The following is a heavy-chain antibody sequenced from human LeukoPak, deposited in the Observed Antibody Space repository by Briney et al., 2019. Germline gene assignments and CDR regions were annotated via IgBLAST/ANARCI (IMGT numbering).Heavy chain of an antibody. V-gene: IGHV4-59*01. CDR2: IYYSGST. D-gene: IGHD6-13*01. CDR3: ARVAGTGFYYFNY. CDR1: GGSISSYY. Sequence: SETLSLTCTVSGGSISSYYWSWIRQPPGKGLEWIGYIYYSGSTNYNPSLKSRVTISVDTSKNQFSLKLSSVTAADTAVYYCARVAGTGFYYFNYWGQGTLVTVSS. J-gene: IGHJ4*02.